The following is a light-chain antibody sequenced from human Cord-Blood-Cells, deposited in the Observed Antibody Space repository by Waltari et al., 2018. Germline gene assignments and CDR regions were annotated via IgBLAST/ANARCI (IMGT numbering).Light chain of an antibody. CDR3: CSYAGSYTFV. CDR2: DVS. Sequence: QSALTQPRSVSGSPGQSVTISCTGTSSDVGGYNYVSWYQQHPGKAPKLMIYDVSKRPSGVPDRCSGSKSGNTASLTISGLQAEDEADYYCCSYAGSYTFVVGGGTKLTVL. CDR1: SSDVGGYNY. J-gene: IGLJ2*01. V-gene: IGLV2-11*01.